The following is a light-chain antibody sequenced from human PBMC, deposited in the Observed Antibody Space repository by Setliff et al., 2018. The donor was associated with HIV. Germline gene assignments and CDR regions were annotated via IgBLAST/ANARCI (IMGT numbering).Light chain of an antibody. CDR3: CSYASGSTSLFV. V-gene: IGLV2-23*02. CDR2: EVS. Sequence: QSVLAQPRSVSGSPGQSVTISCTGTSSDVGSYNYVSWYQQHPGKAPKLMIYEVSKRPSGISNRFSGSKSGNTASLTISGLQPEDESDYYCCSYASGSTSLFVFGTGTKVTVL. CDR1: SSDVGSYNY. J-gene: IGLJ1*01.